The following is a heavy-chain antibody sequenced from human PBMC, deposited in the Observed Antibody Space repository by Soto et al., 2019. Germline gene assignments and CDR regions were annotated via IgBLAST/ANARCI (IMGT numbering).Heavy chain of an antibody. CDR2: ISYDGSNK. CDR3: AKEGSSSAPFDP. CDR1: GFTFSSYG. J-gene: IGHJ5*02. Sequence: QVQLVESGGGVVQPGRSLRLSCAASGFTFSSYGMHWVRQAPGKGLEWVAVISYDGSNKYYADSVKGRFTISRDNSKNTLYLQMNSLRAEDTAVYYCAKEGSSSAPFDPWGQGTLVTVSS. V-gene: IGHV3-30*18. D-gene: IGHD6-6*01.